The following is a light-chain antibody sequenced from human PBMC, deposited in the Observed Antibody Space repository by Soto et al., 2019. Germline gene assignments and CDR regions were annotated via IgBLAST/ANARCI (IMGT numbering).Light chain of an antibody. CDR1: QSISNNY. V-gene: IGKV3-20*01. CDR2: GAS. Sequence: EIVLTQSPGTLSLSPGERATLSCRASQSISNNYLAWYQQKPGQAPRFIIYGASTRATGIPDRFSGSGSGTDFTLTVSRLEPEDFAVCYCQQYGSSPLITFGQGTRLEIK. CDR3: QQYGSSPLIT. J-gene: IGKJ5*01.